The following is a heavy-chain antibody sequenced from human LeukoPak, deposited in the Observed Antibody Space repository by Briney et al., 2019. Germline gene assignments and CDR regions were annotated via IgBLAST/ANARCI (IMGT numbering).Heavy chain of an antibody. CDR1: GFTFSSYA. D-gene: IGHD3-10*01. J-gene: IGHJ4*02. Sequence: GGSLRLFCAASGFTFSSYAMSWVRQAPGKGLEWVSAISGSGGSTYYADSVKGRFTISRDNSKNTLYLQMNSLRAEDTAVYYCAKSDVLLWFGELPTHFDYWGQGTLVTVSS. CDR3: AKSDVLLWFGELPTHFDY. CDR2: ISGSGGST. V-gene: IGHV3-23*01.